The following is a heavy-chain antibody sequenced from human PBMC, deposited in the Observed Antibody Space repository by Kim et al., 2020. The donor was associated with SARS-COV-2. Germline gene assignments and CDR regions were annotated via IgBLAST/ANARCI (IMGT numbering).Heavy chain of an antibody. CDR3: ARGNYYGSGSYYKISRTYYYYGMDV. CDR1: GGTFSSYA. Sequence: SVKVSCKASGGTFSSYAISWVRQAPGQGLEWMGGIIPIFGTANYAQKFQGRVTITADESTSTAYMELSSLRSEDTAVYYCARGNYYGSGSYYKISRTYYYYGMDVWGQGTTVTVSS. D-gene: IGHD3-10*01. CDR2: IIPIFGTA. V-gene: IGHV1-69*13. J-gene: IGHJ6*02.